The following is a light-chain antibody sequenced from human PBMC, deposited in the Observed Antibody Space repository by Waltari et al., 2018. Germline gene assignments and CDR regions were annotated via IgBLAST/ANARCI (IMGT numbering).Light chain of an antibody. J-gene: IGLJ3*02. Sequence: QSALTQPASVSGSPGQSITISCTGTSSAVGGYNFFSWYQQHPGKAPKLMIYEVSNRPSGVSNRFSGSKSGNTASLTISGLQAEDEADYYCSSYTSSSTQVFGGGTKLTVL. CDR1: SSAVGGYNF. CDR3: SSYTSSSTQV. CDR2: EVS. V-gene: IGLV2-14*01.